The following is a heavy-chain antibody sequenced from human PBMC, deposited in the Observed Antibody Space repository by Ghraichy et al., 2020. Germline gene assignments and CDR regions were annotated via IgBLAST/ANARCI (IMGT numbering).Heavy chain of an antibody. CDR1: GYTFTSYD. V-gene: IGHV1-8*03. J-gene: IGHJ4*02. Sequence: ASVKVSCKASGYTFTSYDINWVRQATGQGLEWMGWMNPNSGNTGYAQKFQGRVTITRNTSISTAYMELSSLRSEDTAVYYCARKGIAVAGRGFDYWGQGTLVTVYS. CDR2: MNPNSGNT. D-gene: IGHD6-19*01. CDR3: ARKGIAVAGRGFDY.